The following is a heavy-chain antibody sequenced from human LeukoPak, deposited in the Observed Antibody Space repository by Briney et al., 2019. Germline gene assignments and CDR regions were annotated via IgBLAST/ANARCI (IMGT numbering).Heavy chain of an antibody. J-gene: IGHJ4*02. V-gene: IGHV1-69*04. CDR3: ARAKAIGYSYDPWFDY. Sequence: ASVKVSCKASGGTFSSYAISWVRQAPGQGLEWMGRIIPILGIANYAQKFQGRVTITADKSTSTAYMELSSLRSEDTAVYYCARAKAIGYSYDPWFDYWGQGTLVTVSS. D-gene: IGHD5-18*01. CDR2: IIPILGIA. CDR1: GGTFSSYA.